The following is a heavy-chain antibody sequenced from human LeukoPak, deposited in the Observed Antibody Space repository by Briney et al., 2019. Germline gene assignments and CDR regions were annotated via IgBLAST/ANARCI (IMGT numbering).Heavy chain of an antibody. CDR2: IYPGDSDT. V-gene: IGHV5-51*01. CDR3: ARLDSGSYSYYYYYMDV. CDR1: GYIFTSYW. D-gene: IGHD1-26*01. J-gene: IGHJ6*03. Sequence: GESLKISCKGSGYIFTSYWIGWVRQMPGKGLEWMGIIYPGDSDTRYSPSFQGQVTISADKSISTAYLQWSSLKASDTAMYYCARLDSGSYSYYYYYMDVWGKGTTVTVSS.